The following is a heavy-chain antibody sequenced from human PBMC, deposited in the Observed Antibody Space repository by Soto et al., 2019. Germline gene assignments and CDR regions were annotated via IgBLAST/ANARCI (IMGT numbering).Heavy chain of an antibody. D-gene: IGHD2-8*01. J-gene: IGHJ4*02. CDR1: GYTFTSYG. V-gene: IGHV1-18*01. Sequence: QVQLVQSRGEVKKPGASVKVSCKASGYTFTSYGISWVRQAPGQGLEWMGWIGAYSDNRDYAHTLQGRVTMTTDTSTSTAYMELRSLRSDDTALYYCARVGEYCTTPRCHDYWGQGTLVTVSS. CDR2: IGAYSDNR. CDR3: ARVGEYCTTPRCHDY.